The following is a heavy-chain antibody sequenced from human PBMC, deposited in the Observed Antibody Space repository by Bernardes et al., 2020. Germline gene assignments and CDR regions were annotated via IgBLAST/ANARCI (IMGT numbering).Heavy chain of an antibody. V-gene: IGHV3-7*03. Sequence: GESLRLSCAASGFTFSSYWMSWVRQAPGKGLEWVANIKQDGSEKYYVDSVKGRFTISRDNAKNSLYLQMNSLRAEDTAVYYCARVKEVVPAALGYYGMDVWGQGTTVTVSS. CDR1: GFTFSSYW. D-gene: IGHD2-2*01. CDR2: IKQDGSEK. CDR3: ARVKEVVPAALGYYGMDV. J-gene: IGHJ6*02.